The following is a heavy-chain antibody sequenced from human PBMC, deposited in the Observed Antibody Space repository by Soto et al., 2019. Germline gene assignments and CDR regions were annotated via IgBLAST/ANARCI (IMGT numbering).Heavy chain of an antibody. Sequence: SETLSLTCTVSGGSTSSSSYYWGWIRQPPGKGLEWIGSIYYSGSTYYNPSLKSRVTISVDTSKNQFSLKLSSVTAADTAVYYCARRIAAQNYYYGMDVWGQGTTVTVSS. J-gene: IGHJ6*02. CDR3: ARRIAAQNYYYGMDV. V-gene: IGHV4-39*01. CDR1: GGSTSSSSYY. CDR2: IYYSGST. D-gene: IGHD6-6*01.